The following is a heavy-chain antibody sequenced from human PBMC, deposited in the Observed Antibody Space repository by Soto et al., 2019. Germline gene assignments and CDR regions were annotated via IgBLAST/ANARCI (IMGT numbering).Heavy chain of an antibody. CDR2: IYYSGST. J-gene: IGHJ5*02. D-gene: IGHD6-19*01. CDR1: GGSINSSSYF. Sequence: ESLSLTCSVAGGSINSSSYFWGWVRQPPGKGLEWIGSIYYSGSTYYNPSLRRRVTISVDTSKNQFSLKLSSVTAADTAVFYCARHYSSGSRNWFDPWGQGTLVTVSS. V-gene: IGHV4-39*01. CDR3: ARHYSSGSRNWFDP.